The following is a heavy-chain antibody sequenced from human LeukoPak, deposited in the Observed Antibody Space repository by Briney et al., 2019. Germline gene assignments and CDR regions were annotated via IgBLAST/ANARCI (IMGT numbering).Heavy chain of an antibody. V-gene: IGHV4-34*01. CDR3: ARAHRLLPYDYVWGSYRSCAFDI. D-gene: IGHD3-16*02. Sequence: PSETLSLTXAVYGGSFSGYYWSWIRQPPGKGLEWIGEINHSGSTNYNPSLKSRVTISVDTSKNQFSLKLSSVTAADTAVYYCARAHRLLPYDYVWGSYRSCAFDIWGQGTMVTVSS. CDR2: INHSGST. J-gene: IGHJ3*02. CDR1: GGSFSGYY.